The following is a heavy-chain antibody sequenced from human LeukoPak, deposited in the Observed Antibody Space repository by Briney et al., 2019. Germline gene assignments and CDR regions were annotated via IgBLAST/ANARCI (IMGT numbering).Heavy chain of an antibody. CDR3: ARESISRLERRSYYFDY. D-gene: IGHD1-1*01. Sequence: KPSETLSLTGTVSGGSVSSGSYYWSWIRQPPGKGLEWIGYIYYSGSTNYNPSLKSRVTISVDTSKNQFSLKLSSVTAADTAVYYCARESISRLERRSYYFDYWGQGTLVTVSS. V-gene: IGHV4-61*01. J-gene: IGHJ4*02. CDR1: GGSVSSGSYY. CDR2: IYYSGST.